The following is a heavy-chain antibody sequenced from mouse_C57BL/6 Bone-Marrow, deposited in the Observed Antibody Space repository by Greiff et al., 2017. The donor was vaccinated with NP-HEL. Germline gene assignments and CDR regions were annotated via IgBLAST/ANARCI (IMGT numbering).Heavy chain of an antibody. V-gene: IGHV1-54*01. Sequence: VQLQQSGAELVRPGTSVKVSCKASGYAFTNYLIEWVKQRPGQGLEWIGVINPGSGGTNYNEKFKGKATLTADKSSSTAYMQLSSLTSEDSAVYFCARWGRGWYFDVWGTGTTVTVSS. CDR3: ARWGRGWYFDV. J-gene: IGHJ1*03. CDR2: INPGSGGT. CDR1: GYAFTNYL.